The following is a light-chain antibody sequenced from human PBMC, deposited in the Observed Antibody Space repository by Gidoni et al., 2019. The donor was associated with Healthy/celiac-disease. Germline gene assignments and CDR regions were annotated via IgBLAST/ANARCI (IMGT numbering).Light chain of an antibody. CDR1: QSISSY. J-gene: IGKJ1*01. CDR2: AAS. V-gene: IGKV1-39*01. CDR3: ERSYSTPRT. Sequence: DSRMTQSPSSLSASVGDRVTITCRASQSISSYVNWYQQRPGKAPKRLIYAASSLQSGVPSRFSGSASGTDFTLTITSLQPVDFVTYYCERSYSTPRTFGQGTKVEIK.